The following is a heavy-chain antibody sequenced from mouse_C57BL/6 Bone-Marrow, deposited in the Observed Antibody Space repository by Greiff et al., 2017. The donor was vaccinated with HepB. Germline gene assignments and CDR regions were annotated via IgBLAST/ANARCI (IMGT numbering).Heavy chain of an antibody. Sequence: VKLQESGAELARPGASVKLSCKASGYTFTSYGISWVKQRTGQGLEWIGEIYPRSGNTYYNEKFKGKATLTADKSSSTAYMELRSLTSEDSAVYFCVITTVVANFDYWGQGTTLTVSS. CDR2: IYPRSGNT. J-gene: IGHJ2*01. CDR3: VITTVVANFDY. D-gene: IGHD1-1*01. V-gene: IGHV1-81*01. CDR1: GYTFTSYG.